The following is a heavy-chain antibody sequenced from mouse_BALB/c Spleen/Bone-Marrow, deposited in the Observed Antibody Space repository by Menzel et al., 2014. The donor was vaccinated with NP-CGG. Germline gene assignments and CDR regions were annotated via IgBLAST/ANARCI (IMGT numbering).Heavy chain of an antibody. D-gene: IGHD2-14*01. J-gene: IGHJ4*01. CDR1: GYTFTDYA. CDR2: ISSYYGDA. Sequence: QVQLQQSGAELVRPGVSVKISCKGSGYTFTDYAVHWVKQSHTKSLEWIGLISSYYGDATYNQKFKGKATMTVDKSSSTAFLELARLSSEDSAIYYCARYGKVLNAMDYWGQGTSFTVSS. CDR3: ARYGKVLNAMDY. V-gene: IGHV1-67*01.